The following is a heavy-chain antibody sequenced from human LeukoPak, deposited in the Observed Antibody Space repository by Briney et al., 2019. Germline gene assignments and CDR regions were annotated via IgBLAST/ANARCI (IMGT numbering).Heavy chain of an antibody. J-gene: IGHJ4*02. CDR1: GFTFSRYS. V-gene: IGHV3-74*01. Sequence: PGGSLRLSCAASGFTFSRYSMHWVRQAPGKGLVWVSHVNSDGGGTDYADSVKGRFTISRDNAKNTLYLQMNSLRVEDTAVYYCVCLGLGGLSLDWGQGTLVTVSS. D-gene: IGHD3-16*01. CDR2: VNSDGGGT. CDR3: VCLGLGGLSLD.